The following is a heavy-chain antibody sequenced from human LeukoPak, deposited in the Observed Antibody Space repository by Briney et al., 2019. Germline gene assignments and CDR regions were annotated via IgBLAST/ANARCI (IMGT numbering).Heavy chain of an antibody. CDR1: GYTFTSYA. J-gene: IGHJ4*02. CDR2: INTNTGNP. D-gene: IGHD6-13*01. Sequence: ASVKVSCKASGYTFTSYAMNWVRQAPGQGLEWMGWINTNTGNPTYAQGFTGRFVFSLDTSVSTAYLQISSLKAEDTAVYYCARVLRGIAAAYFDYWGQGTLVTVSS. V-gene: IGHV7-4-1*02. CDR3: ARVLRGIAAAYFDY.